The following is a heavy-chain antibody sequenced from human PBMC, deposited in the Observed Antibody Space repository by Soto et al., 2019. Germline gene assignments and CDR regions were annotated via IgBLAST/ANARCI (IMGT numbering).Heavy chain of an antibody. V-gene: IGHV1-18*01. Sequence: ASVKVSCKASGYTFTSYGISLVRQAPGQGLEWMGWISAYNGNTNYAQKLQGRVTMTTDTSTSTAYMELRSLRSDDTAVYYCARGSYCSGGSCSRTDYWGQGTLVTVSS. CDR1: GYTFTSYG. D-gene: IGHD2-15*01. CDR3: ARGSYCSGGSCSRTDY. J-gene: IGHJ4*02. CDR2: ISAYNGNT.